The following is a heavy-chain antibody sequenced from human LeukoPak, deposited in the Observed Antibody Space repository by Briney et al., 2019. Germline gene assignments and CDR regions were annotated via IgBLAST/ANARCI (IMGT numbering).Heavy chain of an antibody. CDR2: IYYSGST. J-gene: IGHJ6*02. V-gene: IGHV4-59*01. CDR3: ARDAGQWLVGSYYYYGMDV. CDR1: GGSITSYY. Sequence: SETLSLTCTVSGGSITSYYWHWIRQPPGKGLEWIGYIYYSGSTNYNPSFKSRVTISVDTSRNQFSLKLHSVTAADTAVYYCARDAGQWLVGSYYYYGMDVWGQGTTVTVSS. D-gene: IGHD6-19*01.